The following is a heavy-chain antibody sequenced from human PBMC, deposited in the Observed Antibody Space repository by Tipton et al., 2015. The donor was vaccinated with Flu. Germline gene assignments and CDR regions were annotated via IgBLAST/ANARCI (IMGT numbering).Heavy chain of an antibody. CDR2: ITTTSDAI. CDR1: GFTFSSFN. V-gene: IGHV3-48*04. CDR3: ARASWNFYDASGYYYMDV. J-gene: IGHJ6*03. Sequence: GSLRLSCTPSGFTFSSFNMNWVRQAPGKGLEWVSYITTTSDAIYYADSVKGRFTISRDNAKNLLYLQLNSLRAEDTAVYYCARASWNFYDASGYYYMDVWGKGTTVTVSS. D-gene: IGHD3-22*01.